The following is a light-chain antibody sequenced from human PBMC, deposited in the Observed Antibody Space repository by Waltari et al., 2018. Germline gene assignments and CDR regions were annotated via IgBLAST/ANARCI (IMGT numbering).Light chain of an antibody. CDR1: SSDVGGFNY. Sequence: QSALTQPASVSGSPGQSITISCTGTSSDVGGFNYVSWYQQSPGKAPKVMIFEVSNRPSRFLIRYSGSTSGNTASLTISGRQAEDEADYYCSAFTSSSVYVFGTGTKVTVL. J-gene: IGLJ1*01. CDR2: EVS. V-gene: IGLV2-14*01. CDR3: SAFTSSSVYV.